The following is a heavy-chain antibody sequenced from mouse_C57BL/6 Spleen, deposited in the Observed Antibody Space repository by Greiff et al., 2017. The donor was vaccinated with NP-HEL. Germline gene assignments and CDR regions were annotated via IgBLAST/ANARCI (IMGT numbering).Heavy chain of an antibody. Sequence: EVKLVESGGGLVKPGGSLKLSCAASGFTFSDYGMHWVRQAPEKGLEWVAYTSSGSSTIYYADTVKGRFTISRDNAKNTLFLQMTSLRSEDTAMYYCATHPFAYWGQGTLVTVSA. CDR3: ATHPFAY. V-gene: IGHV5-17*01. J-gene: IGHJ3*01. CDR2: TSSGSSTI. CDR1: GFTFSDYG.